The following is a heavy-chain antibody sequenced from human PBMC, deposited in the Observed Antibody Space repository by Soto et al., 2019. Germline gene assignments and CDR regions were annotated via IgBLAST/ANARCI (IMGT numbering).Heavy chain of an antibody. D-gene: IGHD3-22*01. Sequence: PGGSLRLSCEASGFTFSRYPLHWVRQAPGKGLEWVAVISYDGSEKYPADSVKGRISISRDNSKNTLFMQMNSLRVEDAAVYYCAKTRLYDNNEYHRDGFDVWGPGTAVTVSS. CDR3: AKTRLYDNNEYHRDGFDV. CDR2: ISYDGSEK. V-gene: IGHV3-30-3*02. J-gene: IGHJ3*01. CDR1: GFTFSRYP.